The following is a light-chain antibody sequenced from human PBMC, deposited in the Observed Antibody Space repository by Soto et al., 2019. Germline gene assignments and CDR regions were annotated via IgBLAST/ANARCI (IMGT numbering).Light chain of an antibody. J-gene: IGKJ3*01. CDR2: GAS. CDR1: QSVSSSY. CDR3: QQYGRSPFT. V-gene: IGKV3-20*01. Sequence: EIVLTQSPGTLSLSPGERATLSCRASQSVSSSYLAWYQQKPGQAPRLLIYGASSRATGIPDRFSGSGSGTDFPLTISRLEPEDFAVYSCQQYGRSPFTFGPGTKVNIK.